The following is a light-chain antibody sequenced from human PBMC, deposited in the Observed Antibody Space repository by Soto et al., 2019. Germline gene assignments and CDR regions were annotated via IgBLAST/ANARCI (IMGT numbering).Light chain of an antibody. CDR3: QQYNNWLQT. V-gene: IGKV3-15*01. J-gene: IGKJ1*01. Sequence: EIVMTQSPATLSVSPGERATLSCRASQSVSSNLAWYQQKPSQAPRILIYGTSTRTTGIPARFSGSGSGTEFPLTISSLQSEDSAVYYHQQYNNWLQTFGKGTKVEIK. CDR1: QSVSSN. CDR2: GTS.